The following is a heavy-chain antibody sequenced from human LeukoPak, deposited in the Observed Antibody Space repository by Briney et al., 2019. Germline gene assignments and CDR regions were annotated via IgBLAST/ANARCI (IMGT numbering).Heavy chain of an antibody. Sequence: ASVTVSCKASGYTFNSYYMHWLRQAPGQGIEWMGIINPSGGSTSYAQKFQGRVTMTRETSTSTVYMELSSLRSEDTAVYYCAREPIVGATTPVDYWGQGTLVTVSS. CDR3: AREPIVGATTPVDY. D-gene: IGHD1-26*01. V-gene: IGHV1-46*02. J-gene: IGHJ4*02. CDR2: INPSGGST. CDR1: GYTFNSYY.